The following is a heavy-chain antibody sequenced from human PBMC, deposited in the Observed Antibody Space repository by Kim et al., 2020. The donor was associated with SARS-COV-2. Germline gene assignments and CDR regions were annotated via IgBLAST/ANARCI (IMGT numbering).Heavy chain of an antibody. D-gene: IGHD3-9*01. J-gene: IGHJ4*02. CDR2: INHSGST. Sequence: SETLSLTCAVYGGSFSGYYWSWIRQPPGKGLEWIGEINHSGSTNYNPSLKSRVTISVDTSKNQFSLKLSSVTAADTAVYYCARGIFPDYWGKGTLVTVSS. V-gene: IGHV4-34*01. CDR3: ARGIFPDY. CDR1: GGSFSGYY.